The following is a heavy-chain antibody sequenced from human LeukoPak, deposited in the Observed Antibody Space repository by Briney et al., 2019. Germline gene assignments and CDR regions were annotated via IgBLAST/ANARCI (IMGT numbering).Heavy chain of an antibody. Sequence: PSETLSLTCTVSGGSISSSYWSWIRQPPGKGLEWIGYIYYRGSTNYNPSLKSRVTISVDTSKNQFSLKLSSVTAADTAVYYCAGGGNGDYVPFDYWGQGTLVTVSS. J-gene: IGHJ4*02. CDR1: GGSISSSY. CDR2: IYYRGST. D-gene: IGHD4-17*01. CDR3: AGGGNGDYVPFDY. V-gene: IGHV4-59*01.